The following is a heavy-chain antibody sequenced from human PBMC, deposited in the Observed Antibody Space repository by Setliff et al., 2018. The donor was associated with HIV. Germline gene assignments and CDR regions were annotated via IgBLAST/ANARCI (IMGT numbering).Heavy chain of an antibody. CDR3: ARQYDFWSGYNGFDP. CDR1: GGSITSGGHY. D-gene: IGHD3-3*01. J-gene: IGHJ5*02. V-gene: IGHV4-39*01. CDR2: IYYSAST. Sequence: SETLSLTCTVSGGSITSGGHYWSWIRQLPGKGLEWIGHIYYSASTYYNPSLKSRVTISVDTSKNQFSLKLSSVTAADTAVYYCARQYDFWSGYNGFDPWGQGTLVTVSS.